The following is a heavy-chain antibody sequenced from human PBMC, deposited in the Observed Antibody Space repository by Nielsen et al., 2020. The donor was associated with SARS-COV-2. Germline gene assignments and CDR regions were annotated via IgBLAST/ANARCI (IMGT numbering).Heavy chain of an antibody. CDR3: ASTWFGESAADY. CDR1: GYIFTDQY. V-gene: IGHV1-2*04. Sequence: ASVKVSCKASGYIFTDQYIHWVRQAPGQGLEWMGWINPNSGGTNYAQKFQDCVTMTRDTSISTAYMELRSLRSDDTAVYYCASTWFGESAADYWGQGTLVTVSS. D-gene: IGHD3-10*01. J-gene: IGHJ4*02. CDR2: INPNSGGT.